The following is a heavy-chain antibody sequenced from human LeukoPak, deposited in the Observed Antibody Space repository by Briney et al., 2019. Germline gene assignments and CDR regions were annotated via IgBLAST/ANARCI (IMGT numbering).Heavy chain of an antibody. CDR2: ISGSTTYT. Sequence: GGSLRLSCAASGFTFSDYYMSWIRQAPGKGLEWVSYISGSTTYTTYADSVKGRFTISRDNAKNSLYLQMNSLRGEDTAVYYCARLGSIAAAGTPDYWGQGTLVTVSS. CDR1: GFTFSDYY. V-gene: IGHV3-11*06. J-gene: IGHJ4*02. CDR3: ARLGSIAAAGTPDY. D-gene: IGHD6-13*01.